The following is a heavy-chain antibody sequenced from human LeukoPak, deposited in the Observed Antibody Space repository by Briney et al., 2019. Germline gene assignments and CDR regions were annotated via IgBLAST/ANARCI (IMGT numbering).Heavy chain of an antibody. V-gene: IGHV3-30*04. CDR1: GSTFSSHA. D-gene: IGHD2-15*01. Sequence: PGRSLRLSCAASGSTFSSHAMHWVRQAPGKGLEWVAVISYDGSNKYYADSVKGRFTISRDNSKNTLYLQMNSLRAEDTAVYYCARDTVVVVAATNPGYWGQGTLVTVSS. J-gene: IGHJ4*02. CDR3: ARDTVVVVAATNPGY. CDR2: ISYDGSNK.